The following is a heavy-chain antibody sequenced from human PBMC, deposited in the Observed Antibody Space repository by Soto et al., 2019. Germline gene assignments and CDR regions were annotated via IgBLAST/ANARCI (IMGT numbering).Heavy chain of an antibody. CDR3: ARNDDYCDNGLNY. CDR1: GFTFGRHG. D-gene: IGHD4-17*01. V-gene: IGHV3-33*01. Sequence: QVPLVASGGGVVQPGGSLRLSCAASGFTFGRHGMHWVRQAPGTGLEWVEGIESDGRRARYADSVKGRFTSSRDNGQNTLYVQMNSLRGEESAVCYCARNDDYCDNGLNYGGQGTLVTVSS. CDR2: IESDGRRA. J-gene: IGHJ4*02.